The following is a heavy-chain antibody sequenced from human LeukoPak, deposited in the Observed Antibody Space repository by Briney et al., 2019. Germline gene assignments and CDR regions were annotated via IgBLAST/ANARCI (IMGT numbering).Heavy chain of an antibody. Sequence: PGGSLRLSCAASGFTFSSYGMHWVRHAPGKGLVWVSRIKTDGSNTNYADSVKGRFTISRDNAKNTLFLQMNSLRAEDTAVYYCAREHSSSWYKDYWGQGTLVTVSS. J-gene: IGHJ4*02. CDR2: IKTDGSNT. CDR1: GFTFSSYG. D-gene: IGHD6-13*01. V-gene: IGHV3-74*01. CDR3: AREHSSSWYKDY.